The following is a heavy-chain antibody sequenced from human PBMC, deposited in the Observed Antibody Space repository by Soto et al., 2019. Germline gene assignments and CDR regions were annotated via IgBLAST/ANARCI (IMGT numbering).Heavy chain of an antibody. Sequence: ASVKVSCKASGYTFTSYGISWVRQAPGQGLEWMGWISAYNGNTNYAQKLQGRVTMTTDTSTSTAYMELRSLRYEDTAVYYCASVPAGGYEYVYWGQGTLVTVSS. J-gene: IGHJ4*02. CDR1: GYTFTSYG. D-gene: IGHD5-12*01. V-gene: IGHV1-18*01. CDR3: ASVPAGGYEYVY. CDR2: ISAYNGNT.